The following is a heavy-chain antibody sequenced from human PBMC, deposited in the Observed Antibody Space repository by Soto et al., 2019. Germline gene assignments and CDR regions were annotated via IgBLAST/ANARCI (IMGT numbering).Heavy chain of an antibody. CDR1: GVTVSSNY. D-gene: IGHD5-18*01. V-gene: IGHV3-66*04. CDR2: IYSGGST. CDR3: ARHGYNYGGGYFDY. Sequence: EVQLVESGGGLVQPGGSLRLSCAASGVTVSSNYMSWVRQAPGKGLEWVSVIYSGGSTYYADSVKGRFTLSRDNSKNTLYLQMNSRRAEDTAVYYCARHGYNYGGGYFDYWGQGTLVTVSS. J-gene: IGHJ4*02.